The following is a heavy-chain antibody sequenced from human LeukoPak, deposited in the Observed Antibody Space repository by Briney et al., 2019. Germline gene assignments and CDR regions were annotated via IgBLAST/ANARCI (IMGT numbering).Heavy chain of an antibody. J-gene: IGHJ4*02. V-gene: IGHV3-7*01. CDR1: GFTFSSYW. CDR3: ARDRGCSTFDY. CDR2: IKEDGGEK. D-gene: IGHD3-10*01. Sequence: GGSLRLSCAASGFTFSSYWMSWVRQAPGKGLKWVANIKEDGGEKNYVDSVKGRFTISRDNAKNSLYLQMNSLRAEDTAVYYCARDRGCSTFDYWGQGTLVTVSS.